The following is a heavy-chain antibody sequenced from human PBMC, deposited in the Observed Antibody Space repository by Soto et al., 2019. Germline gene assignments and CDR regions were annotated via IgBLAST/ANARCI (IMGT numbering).Heavy chain of an antibody. CDR1: GFTFSSYW. J-gene: IGHJ4*02. CDR2: IKQDGSEK. CDR3: AKGRGGDGYNYDYFDY. V-gene: IGHV3-7*01. D-gene: IGHD5-12*01. Sequence: EVQLVESGGGLVQPGGSLRLSCAASGFTFSSYWMSWVRQAPGKGLEWVANIKQDGSEKYYVDSVKGRFTISRDNAKNSLYLQMNSLRAEDTAVYYCAKGRGGDGYNYDYFDYWGQGTLVTVSS.